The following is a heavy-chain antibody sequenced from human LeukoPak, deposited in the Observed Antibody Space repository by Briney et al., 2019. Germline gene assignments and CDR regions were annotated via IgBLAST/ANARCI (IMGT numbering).Heavy chain of an antibody. CDR3: AKSAAAAGTDWFDP. CDR2: IWYDGSNK. CDR1: GFTFSSYG. D-gene: IGHD6-13*01. V-gene: IGHV3-33*06. J-gene: IGHJ5*02. Sequence: PGRSLRLSCAASGFTFSSYGMHWVRQAPGKGLEWVAVIWYDGSNKYYADSVKGRFTISRDNSKNTLYLQMNSLRAEDTAVYYCAKSAAAAGTDWFDPWGQGTLVTVSS.